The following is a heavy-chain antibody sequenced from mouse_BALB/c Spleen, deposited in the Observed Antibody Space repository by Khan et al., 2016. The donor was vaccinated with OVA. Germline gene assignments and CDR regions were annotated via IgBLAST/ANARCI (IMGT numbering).Heavy chain of an antibody. Sequence: EVELVESGGDLVRPGGSLKLSCAASGFTFSAYGMSWVRQSPDKRLEWVATINRDGYYTYYTHSLKGRFIISRDNAKNTLYLQMRSLKSEDTAMYYCASHLTGSFAYWGQGTLVTVSA. CDR3: ASHLTGSFAY. CDR2: INRDGYYT. V-gene: IGHV5-6*01. J-gene: IGHJ3*01. D-gene: IGHD4-1*01. CDR1: GFTFSAYG.